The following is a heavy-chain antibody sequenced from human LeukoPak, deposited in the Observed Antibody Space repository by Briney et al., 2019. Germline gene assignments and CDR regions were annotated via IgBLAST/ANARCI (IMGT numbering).Heavy chain of an antibody. V-gene: IGHV4-59*01. CDR2: VYSSGLT. D-gene: IGHD2-2*02. J-gene: IGHJ4*02. CDR3: EKYLRDSGTYYFDF. Sequence: SETLSLTCTVSGGSINNYYWSWIRQPPGKGLEWIGYVYSSGLTNYNPSLRSRVTISIDTSRSQFSLKLNSVTAADTAVYYCEKYLRDSGTYYFDFWGQGALVTVSS. CDR1: GGSINNYY.